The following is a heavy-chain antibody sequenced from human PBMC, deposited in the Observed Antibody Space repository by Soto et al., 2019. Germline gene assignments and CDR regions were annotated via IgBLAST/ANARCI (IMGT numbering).Heavy chain of an antibody. J-gene: IGHJ4*02. D-gene: IGHD2-21*02. CDR3: ARRDCGGDCYSWYY. CDR2: INYSGST. CDR1: DGSIDSSAYS. Sequence: SEALSLTCTVSDGSIDSSAYSWGWIRQPPGKGLEWIGSINYSGSTYYSPSLKSRVTISIDTSRNQFSLRLSSVTAADTAVYYCARRDCGGDCYSWYYWGQGTLVTVSS. V-gene: IGHV4-39*01.